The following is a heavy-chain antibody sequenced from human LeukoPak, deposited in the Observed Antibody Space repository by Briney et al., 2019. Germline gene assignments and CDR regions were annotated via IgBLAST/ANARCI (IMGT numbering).Heavy chain of an antibody. J-gene: IGHJ6*03. V-gene: IGHV3-21*01. Sequence: GGSLRLSCAASGFTFSSYSMNWVRQAPGKGLEWVSYISSSSSYIYYADSVKGRFTISRDNAKNSLYLQMNSLRAEDTAVYYCARARKYQLLITAGKYYYYYMDVWGKGTTVTVSS. CDR2: ISSSSSYI. CDR1: GFTFSSYS. CDR3: ARARKYQLLITAGKYYYYYMDV. D-gene: IGHD2-2*01.